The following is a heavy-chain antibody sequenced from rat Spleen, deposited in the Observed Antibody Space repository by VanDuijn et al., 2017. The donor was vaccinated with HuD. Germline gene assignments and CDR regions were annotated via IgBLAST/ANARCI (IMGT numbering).Heavy chain of an antibody. CDR3: ARPDGYTYVMDA. V-gene: IGHV5-7*01. Sequence: EVQLVESGGGLVQPGRSLKLSCAASGFTFSSFPMAWVRQAPKKGLEWVASISYDGSSTYYRDSVKGRFTISRDNAKSSLYLQMDSLRSEDTATYYCARPDGYTYVMDAWGKGASVTVSS. CDR1: GFTFSSFP. J-gene: IGHJ4*01. CDR2: ISYDGSST. D-gene: IGHD1-4*01.